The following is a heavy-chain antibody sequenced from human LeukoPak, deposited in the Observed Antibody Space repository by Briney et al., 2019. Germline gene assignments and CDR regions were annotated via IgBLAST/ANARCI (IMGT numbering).Heavy chain of an antibody. V-gene: IGHV3-48*04. CDR3: ARGSSGSYRSGLDY. D-gene: IGHD1-26*01. CDR2: ISSSSSTI. J-gene: IGHJ4*02. Sequence: GGSLRLSCAASGFTFSSYSMNWVRQAPGKGLEWVSYISSSSSTIYYADSVKGRFTISRDNAKNSLYLQMNSLRAEDTAVYYCARGSSGSYRSGLDYWGQGTLVTVSS. CDR1: GFTFSSYS.